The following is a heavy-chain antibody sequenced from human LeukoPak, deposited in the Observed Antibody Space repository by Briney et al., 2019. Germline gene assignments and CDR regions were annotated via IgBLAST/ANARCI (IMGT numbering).Heavy chain of an antibody. CDR3: ARDTRSYDTSGYYYFDY. CDR2: IYSDGTT. CDR1: GASTTSYY. D-gene: IGHD3-22*01. Sequence: SETLSLTCSVSGASTTSYYWNWIRQAPGKGLEWIGYIYSDGTTSYSPSLRSRVTISIDTSRNQFSLKLSSVTAADAAVHYCARDTRSYDTSGYYYFDYWGQGALVTVSS. J-gene: IGHJ4*02. V-gene: IGHV4-59*01.